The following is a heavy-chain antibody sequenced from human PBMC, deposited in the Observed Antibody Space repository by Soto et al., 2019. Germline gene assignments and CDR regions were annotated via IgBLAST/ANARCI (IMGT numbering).Heavy chain of an antibody. J-gene: IGHJ4*02. CDR2: IRSKAYGGTT. V-gene: IGHV3-49*03. CDR3: TSTLGYRSGGSCYGPDY. CDR1: GFTFGDYA. D-gene: IGHD2-15*01. Sequence: GGSLRLSCTASGFTFGDYAMSWFRQAPGKGLEWVGFIRSKAYGGTTEYAASVKGRFTISRDDSKSIAYLQMNSLKTEDTAVYYCTSTLGYRSGGSCYGPDYWGQGTLVTVSS.